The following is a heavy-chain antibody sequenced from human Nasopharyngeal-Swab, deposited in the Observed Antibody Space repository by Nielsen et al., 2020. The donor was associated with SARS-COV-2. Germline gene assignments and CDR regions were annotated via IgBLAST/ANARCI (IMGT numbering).Heavy chain of an antibody. CDR1: GYSISSGYY. V-gene: IGHV4-38-2*02. J-gene: IGHJ4*02. CDR2: INHSGST. D-gene: IGHD2-15*01. CDR3: ARAGESHVVVVAATTPSFDY. Sequence: SETLSLTCTVSGYSISSGYYWSWIRQPPGKGLEWIGEINHSGSTNYNPSLKSRVTISVDTSKNQFSLKLSSVTAADTAVYYCARAGESHVVVVAATTPSFDYWGQGTLVTVSS.